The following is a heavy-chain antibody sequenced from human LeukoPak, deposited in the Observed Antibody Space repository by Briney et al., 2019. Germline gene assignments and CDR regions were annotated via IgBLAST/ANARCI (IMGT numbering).Heavy chain of an antibody. D-gene: IGHD2-2*01. CDR3: ARHLCSSTTCQWSAYLDYFDY. Sequence: SETLSLTCTVSGGSISSNSYYWGWIRQPPGKGLEWIGSISYSGTTYYNPSLKSRVTISVDTSKNQFSLKLSSVTAADTAIYYCARHLCSSTTCQWSAYLDYFDYWGQGTLVPVSS. J-gene: IGHJ4*02. CDR2: ISYSGTT. V-gene: IGHV4-39*01. CDR1: GGSISSNSYY.